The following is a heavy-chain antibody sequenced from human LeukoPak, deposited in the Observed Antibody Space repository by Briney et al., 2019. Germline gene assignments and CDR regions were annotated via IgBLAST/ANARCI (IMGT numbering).Heavy chain of an antibody. D-gene: IGHD3-10*01. CDR2: INHGGST. CDR1: GGSFSGY. J-gene: IGHJ6*04. CDR3: AKDGYYGSGSLDV. V-gene: IGHV4-34*01. Sequence: SETLSLTCAVYGGSFSGYWIRQPPGKGLEWIGEINHGGSTHYNPSLGSRVTISVDTSKNQFSLKLSSVTAADTAVYYCAKDGYYGSGSLDVWGKGTTVTVSS.